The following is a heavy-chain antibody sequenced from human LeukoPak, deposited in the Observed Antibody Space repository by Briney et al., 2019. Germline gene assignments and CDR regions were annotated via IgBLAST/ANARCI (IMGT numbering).Heavy chain of an antibody. V-gene: IGHV1-2*02. Sequence: ASVKVSCKASGYTFTGYYLHWVRQAPGQGLEWTGWINPNSGGTNYAQKFQGRVTMTRDTSISTAYMELSRLRYDDTAVYYCARDPTTVITGTWGQGTLVTVSS. CDR3: ARDPTTVITGT. J-gene: IGHJ5*02. D-gene: IGHD4-23*01. CDR2: INPNSGGT. CDR1: GYTFTGYY.